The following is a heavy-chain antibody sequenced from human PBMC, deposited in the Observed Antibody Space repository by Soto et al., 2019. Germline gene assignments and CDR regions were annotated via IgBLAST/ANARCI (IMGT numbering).Heavy chain of an antibody. D-gene: IGHD6-6*01. CDR2: IWYDGSNK. CDR3: AVSSSLGYFDY. J-gene: IGHJ4*02. V-gene: IGHV3-33*01. CDR1: GFTFSSYG. Sequence: HPGGSLRLSCAASGFTFSSYGMHWVRQAPGKGLEWVAVIWYDGSNKYYADSVKGRFTISRDNSKNTLYLQMNSLRAEDTAVYYCAVSSSLGYFDYWGQGTLVTVSS.